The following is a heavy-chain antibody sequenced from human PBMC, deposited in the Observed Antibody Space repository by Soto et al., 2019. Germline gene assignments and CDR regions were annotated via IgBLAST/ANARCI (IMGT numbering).Heavy chain of an antibody. D-gene: IGHD3-16*01. CDR1: GLISGSDSG. CDR2: ISYEGSLK. V-gene: IGHV3-33*01. J-gene: IGHJ5*02. Sequence: QVQLVESGGGVVQPGRSLRLSCAASGLISGSDSGMHWVRQAPGKGLEWVAVISYEGSLKYYADAVKGRFTISRDNSKNMEDLEMASLGAEDTAAYFCRRWWGTIGAYGSWGQGTLVTVSP. CDR3: RRWWGTIGAYGS.